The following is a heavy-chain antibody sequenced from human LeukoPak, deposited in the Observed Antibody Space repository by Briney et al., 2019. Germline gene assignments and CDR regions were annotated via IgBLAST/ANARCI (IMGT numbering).Heavy chain of an antibody. CDR1: GFTFSSYS. V-gene: IGHV3-48*04. CDR3: ARRPTVVVPAAIMDKYNWFDP. CDR2: ISSSSSTI. Sequence: GGSLRLSCAASGFTFSSYSMNWVRQAPGKGLEWVSYISSSSSTIYYADSVKGRFTISRDNAKNSLYLQMNSLRAEDTAVYYCARRPTVVVPAAIMDKYNWFDPWGQGTLVTVSS. J-gene: IGHJ5*02. D-gene: IGHD2-2*01.